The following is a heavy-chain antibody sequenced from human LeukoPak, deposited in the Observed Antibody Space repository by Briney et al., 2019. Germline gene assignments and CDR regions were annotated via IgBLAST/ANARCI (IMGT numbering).Heavy chain of an antibody. V-gene: IGHV4-38-2*02. J-gene: IGHJ4*02. Sequence: KPSETLSLTCTVSGYSISSGYYWGWIRQPPGKGLEWIGSIYHSGSTYYNPSLKSRVTISVDTSKNQFSLKLSSVTAADTAVYYCARDRQESYYDSSGYQEYFDYWGQGTLVTVSS. CDR1: GYSISSGYY. CDR3: ARDRQESYYDSSGYQEYFDY. D-gene: IGHD3-22*01. CDR2: IYHSGST.